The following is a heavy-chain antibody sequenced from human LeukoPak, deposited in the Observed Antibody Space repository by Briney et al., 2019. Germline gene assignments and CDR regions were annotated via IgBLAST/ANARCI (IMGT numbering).Heavy chain of an antibody. CDR2: ISGSGGST. Sequence: GGSLRLSCAASGFTFSSYAMSWVRQAPGKGLEGGSAISGSGGSTYYADSVKGRFTISRDSSKNTLYLQMNSLRAEDTAVYYCAKLIDYYDSSGYSYYYGMDVWGQGTTVTVSS. V-gene: IGHV3-23*01. J-gene: IGHJ6*02. D-gene: IGHD3-22*01. CDR1: GFTFSSYA. CDR3: AKLIDYYDSSGYSYYYGMDV.